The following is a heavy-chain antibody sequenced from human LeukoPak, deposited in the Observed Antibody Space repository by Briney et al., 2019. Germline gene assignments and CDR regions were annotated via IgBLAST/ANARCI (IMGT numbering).Heavy chain of an antibody. CDR1: GGTFSSYA. V-gene: IGHV1-69*06. J-gene: IGHJ6*03. D-gene: IGHD6-13*01. Sequence: ASVKVSCKASGGTFSSYAISWVRQAPGQGFEWMGGIIPIFGTANYAQKFQGRVTITADKSTSTAYMELSSLRSEDTAVYYCARGEAAGTNYYYYYYMDVWGKGTTVTVSS. CDR2: IIPIFGTA. CDR3: ARGEAAGTNYYYYYYMDV.